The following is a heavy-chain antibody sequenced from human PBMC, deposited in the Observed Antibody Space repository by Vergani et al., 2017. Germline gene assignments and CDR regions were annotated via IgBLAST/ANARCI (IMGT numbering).Heavy chain of an antibody. CDR3: ARGPIVVVNTGAFDI. Sequence: QVQLVQSGAEVKKPGASVKVSCKASGYTFTSYYMHWVRQAPGQGLEWMEIINPSGGSTSYAQKFQGRVTMTRDTSTSTVYMELSSLRSEDTAVYYCARGPIVVVNTGAFDIWGQGTMVTVSS. D-gene: IGHD3-22*01. CDR2: INPSGGST. V-gene: IGHV1-46*03. J-gene: IGHJ3*02. CDR1: GYTFTSYY.